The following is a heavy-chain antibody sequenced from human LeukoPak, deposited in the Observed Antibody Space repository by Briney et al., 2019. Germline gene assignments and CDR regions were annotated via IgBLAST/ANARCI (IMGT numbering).Heavy chain of an antibody. CDR3: ARVGCGDYAYGFFDY. Sequence: SETLSLTCTVSGGSISNYYWSWIRQPPGKGLDWIGYIFYGGSTNYNPSLKSRVTISVDASKNQFSLKLTSVTAADTAVYYCARVGCGDYAYGFFDYWGQGNLVTVSS. D-gene: IGHD4-17*01. CDR2: IFYGGST. CDR1: GGSISNYY. V-gene: IGHV4-59*08. J-gene: IGHJ4*02.